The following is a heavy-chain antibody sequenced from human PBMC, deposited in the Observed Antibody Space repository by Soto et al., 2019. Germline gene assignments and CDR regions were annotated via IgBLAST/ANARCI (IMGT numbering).Heavy chain of an antibody. CDR2: VSHSGRT. J-gene: IGHJ6*02. Sequence: SSETLSLTCKVSGGSMRGYSWSWIRQTPGEGLEWIGYVSHSGRTDYSPSLKNRVTISLDVSKNHFALHVNSVDPADTAVYYCARVAMENYHDMWSGSTSSALDVWGQGTTVTVSS. V-gene: IGHV4-59*13. D-gene: IGHD3-3*01. CDR3: ARVAMENYHDMWSGSTSSALDV. CDR1: GGSMRGYS.